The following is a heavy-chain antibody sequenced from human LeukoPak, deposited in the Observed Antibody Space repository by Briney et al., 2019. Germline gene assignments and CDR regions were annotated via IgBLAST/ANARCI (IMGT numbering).Heavy chain of an antibody. V-gene: IGHV3-23*01. CDR3: AKEIRCSSTSCYYYYMDV. Sequence: GGSLRLSCAASGFTFSSYGMSWVRQAPGKGLEWVSAISGSGGSTYYADSVKGRFTISRDNSKNTLYLQMNSLRAEDTAVYYCAKEIRCSSTSCYYYYMDVWGKGTTVTVSS. CDR1: GFTFSSYG. D-gene: IGHD2-2*01. J-gene: IGHJ6*03. CDR2: ISGSGGST.